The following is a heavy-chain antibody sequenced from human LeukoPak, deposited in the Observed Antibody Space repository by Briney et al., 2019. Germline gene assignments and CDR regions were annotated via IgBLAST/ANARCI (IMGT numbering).Heavy chain of an antibody. CDR3: ARDPSTETKVLDI. D-gene: IGHD4-17*01. V-gene: IGHV4-59*11. Sequence: SETLSLTCSVSGGSIGSHYWTWIRQPPGKGLEWVGYISYIRSTNYNPSHKSRVTISINTSKSQFSLKLSSVSAADTAVYYCARDPSTETKVLDIWGQGTLVTVSS. J-gene: IGHJ3*02. CDR1: GGSIGSHY. CDR2: ISYIRST.